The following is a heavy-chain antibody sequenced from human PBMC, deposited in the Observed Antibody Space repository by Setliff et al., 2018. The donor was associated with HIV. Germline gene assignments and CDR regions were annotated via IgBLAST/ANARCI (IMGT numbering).Heavy chain of an antibody. V-gene: IGHV4-59*08. CDR2: IYYSGST. CDR1: GGSISSYY. J-gene: IGHJ4*02. CDR3: ARHPYYNFWSGYSYFDY. Sequence: SETLSLTCTVSGGSISSYYWNWIRQPPGKGLEWIGYIYYSGSTNYNPSLKSRVTISVDTSKNQFSLKLSSVTAADTAVYYCARHPYYNFWSGYSYFDYWGQGTLVTVSS. D-gene: IGHD3-3*01.